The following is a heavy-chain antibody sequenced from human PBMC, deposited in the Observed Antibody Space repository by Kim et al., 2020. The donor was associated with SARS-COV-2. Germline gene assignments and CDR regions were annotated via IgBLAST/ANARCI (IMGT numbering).Heavy chain of an antibody. CDR3: ARGVGAPARLDY. D-gene: IGHD1-26*01. V-gene: IGHV3-48*02. J-gene: IGHJ4*02. Sequence: SVKGRFTISRETAKSSQFLRMNSLRDEDTGVYYCARGVGAPARLDYWGQGTLVTVSS.